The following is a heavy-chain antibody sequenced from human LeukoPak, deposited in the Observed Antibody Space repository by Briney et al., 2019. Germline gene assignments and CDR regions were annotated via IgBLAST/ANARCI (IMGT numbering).Heavy chain of an antibody. CDR3: ARVGATTFDY. J-gene: IGHJ4*02. Sequence: PSETLSLTCTVSGGSISSYYWSWIRQPPGKGLEGIGYIYYSGSTNYNPSLKSRVTISVDTSKNQFSLKLSSVTAADTAVYYCARVGATTFDYWGQGTLVTVSS. D-gene: IGHD1-26*01. CDR2: IYYSGST. V-gene: IGHV4-59*01. CDR1: GGSISSYY.